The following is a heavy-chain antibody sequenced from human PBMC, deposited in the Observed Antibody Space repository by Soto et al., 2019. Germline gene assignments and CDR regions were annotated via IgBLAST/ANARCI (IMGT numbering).Heavy chain of an antibody. Sequence: ASVKVSCKASGYTFTSYGISWVRQAPGQGLEWMGWISAYNGNTNYAQKLQGRVTMTTDTSTSTAYMELRSLRSDDTAVYYCAREGLTLGRYNWFDPWGQGTLVTVSS. D-gene: IGHD2-21*02. V-gene: IGHV1-18*01. CDR3: AREGLTLGRYNWFDP. CDR1: GYTFTSYG. CDR2: ISAYNGNT. J-gene: IGHJ5*02.